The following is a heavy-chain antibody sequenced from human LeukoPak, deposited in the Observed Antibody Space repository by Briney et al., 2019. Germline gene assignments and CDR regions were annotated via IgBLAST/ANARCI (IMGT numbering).Heavy chain of an antibody. CDR1: GFTFSGFW. J-gene: IGHJ4*02. CDR3: AIYSSYCCGDCYAFDY. V-gene: IGHV3-74*01. Sequence: PGGSLRLSCAASGFTFSGFWMNWVRQAPGKGLVWVSRINTDGSSTNYADSVKGRFTISRDNAKNTLYLQMNSLRAEDTAVYYRAIYSSYCCGDCYAFDYWGQGTLVTVSS. CDR2: INTDGSST. D-gene: IGHD2-21*02.